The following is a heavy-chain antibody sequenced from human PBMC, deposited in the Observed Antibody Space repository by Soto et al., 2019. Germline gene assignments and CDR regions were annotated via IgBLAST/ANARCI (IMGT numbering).Heavy chain of an antibody. J-gene: IGHJ6*02. CDR1: GFTFSSYA. V-gene: IGHV3-30-3*01. D-gene: IGHD3-10*01. CDR3: AREGHGSGSYYNYYYYYGMDV. Sequence: PGGSLRLSCAASGFTFSSYAMHWVRQAPGKGLECVAVISYDGSNKYYADSVKGRFTISRDNSKNTLYLQMNSLRAEDTAVYYCAREGHGSGSYYNYYYYYGMDVWGQGTTVTVYS. CDR2: ISYDGSNK.